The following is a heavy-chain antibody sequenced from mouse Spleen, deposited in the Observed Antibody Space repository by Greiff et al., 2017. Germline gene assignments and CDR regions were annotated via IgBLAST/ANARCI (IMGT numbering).Heavy chain of an antibody. V-gene: IGHV3-2*02. Sequence: EVKLVESGPGLVKPSQSLSLTCTVTGYSITSDYAWNWIRQFPGNKLEWMGYIHYSGSTNYNPSLKSRISITRDTSKNQFFLQLNSVTTEDTATYYCARGITTHYFDYWGQGTTLTVSS. CDR1: GYSITSDYA. D-gene: IGHD2-4*01. CDR2: IHYSGST. CDR3: ARGITTHYFDY. J-gene: IGHJ2*01.